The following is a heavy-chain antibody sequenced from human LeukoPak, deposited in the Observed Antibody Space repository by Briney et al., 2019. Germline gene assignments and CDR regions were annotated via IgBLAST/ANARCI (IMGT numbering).Heavy chain of an antibody. D-gene: IGHD3-22*01. J-gene: IGHJ3*02. Sequence: ASVKVSCKASGFTFTSSAMQWVRQARGQRLEWIGWIVVGSGNTNYAQKFQERVTITRDMSTSTAYMELSSLRSEDTAVYYCAAAAYYYDSSGYYDAFDIWGQGTMVTVSS. CDR2: IVVGSGNT. CDR3: AAAAYYYDSSGYYDAFDI. CDR1: GFTFTSSA. V-gene: IGHV1-58*02.